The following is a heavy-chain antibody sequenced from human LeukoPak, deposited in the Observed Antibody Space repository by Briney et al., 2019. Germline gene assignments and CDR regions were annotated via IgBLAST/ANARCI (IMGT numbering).Heavy chain of an antibody. J-gene: IGHJ4*02. CDR1: GGSITSSSYY. D-gene: IGHD2-2*01. V-gene: IGHV4-39*07. CDR2: IYYSGST. Sequence: SETLSLTCTVSGGSITSSSYYWGWIRQPPGKGLEWIGSIYYSGSTYYNPSLKSRVTISVDTSKNQFSLKLSSVTAADTAVYYCARDRTPFDYWGQGTLVTVSS. CDR3: ARDRTPFDY.